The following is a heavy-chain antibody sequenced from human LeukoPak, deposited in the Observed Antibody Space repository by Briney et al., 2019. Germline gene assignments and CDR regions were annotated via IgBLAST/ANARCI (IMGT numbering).Heavy chain of an antibody. CDR1: GFTFSGSA. CDR3: TGNYYGSGSYADFDY. V-gene: IGHV3-73*01. CDR2: IRSTANGYAT. J-gene: IGHJ4*01. Sequence: QSGGSLRLSCAASGFTFSGSALHWVRQASGKGLEWVGRIRSTANGYATAYAASVKGRFTISRDDSKNTAYLQMDSLKTEDTAVYYCTGNYYGSGSYADFDYWGHGTLVTVSS. D-gene: IGHD3-10*01.